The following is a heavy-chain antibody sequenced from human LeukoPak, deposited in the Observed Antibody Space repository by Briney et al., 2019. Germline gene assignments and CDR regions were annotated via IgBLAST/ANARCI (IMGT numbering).Heavy chain of an antibody. CDR3: ARDRKASGSYWFDP. J-gene: IGHJ5*02. CDR2: ISYDGSNK. CDR1: GFTFSSYA. D-gene: IGHD1-26*01. Sequence: GGSLRLSCAASGFTFSSYAMHWVRQAPGKGLEWVAVISYDGSNKYYADSVKGRFTISRDNSKNTLYLQMNSLRAEDTAVYYCARDRKASGSYWFDPWGQGTLVTVSS. V-gene: IGHV3-30*04.